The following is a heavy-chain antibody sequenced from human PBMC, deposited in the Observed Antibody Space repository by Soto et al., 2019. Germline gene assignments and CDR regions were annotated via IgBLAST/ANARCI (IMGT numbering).Heavy chain of an antibody. Sequence: QVQLQGSGPGLVKPSETLSLTCTVSGGSIRNYYWSWIRQPPGKGLEWIGFIYYSGNTNYNPSLKSRVTISVDTSKNQFSLKMTSVTAADTAVYYCAVTTATEYFHYWGQGTLVTVSS. J-gene: IGHJ1*01. CDR3: AVTTATEYFHY. CDR1: GGSIRNYY. CDR2: IYYSGNT. D-gene: IGHD1-1*01. V-gene: IGHV4-59*01.